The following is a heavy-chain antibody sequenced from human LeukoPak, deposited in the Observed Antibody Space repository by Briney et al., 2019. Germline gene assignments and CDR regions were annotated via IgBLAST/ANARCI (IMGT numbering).Heavy chain of an antibody. CDR2: ISSSSVYI. D-gene: IGHD3-22*01. V-gene: IGHV3-21*01. J-gene: IGHJ4*02. CDR1: GFTFSSYS. Sequence: GGSLRLSCAASGFTFSSYSMNWVRQAPGKGLECVSSISSSSVYIYYADSVKGRFSISRDNAKNSLYLQMNSLRAEDMAVYYCARGYDSGGPPDYWGQGTLVTVSS. CDR3: ARGYDSGGPPDY.